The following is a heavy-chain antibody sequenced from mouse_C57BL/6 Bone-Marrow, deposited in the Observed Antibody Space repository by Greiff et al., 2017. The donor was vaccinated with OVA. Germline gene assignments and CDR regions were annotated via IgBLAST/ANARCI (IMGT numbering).Heavy chain of an antibody. V-gene: IGHV2-2*01. D-gene: IGHD1-1*01. CDR2: IWSGGST. CDR3: ARYYGSSYGFAY. CDR1: GFSLTSYG. Sequence: QVQLKESGPGLVQPSQSLSITCTVSGFSLTSYGVHWVRQSPGKGLEWLGVIWSGGSTDYNAAFISRLSISKDNSKSQVFFKMNSLQADDTAIYYCARYYGSSYGFAYWGQGTLVTVSA. J-gene: IGHJ3*01.